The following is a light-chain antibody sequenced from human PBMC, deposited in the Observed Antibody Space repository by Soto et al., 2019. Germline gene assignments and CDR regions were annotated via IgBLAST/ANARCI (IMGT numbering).Light chain of an antibody. CDR1: QSINNL. V-gene: IGKV1-5*01. CDR3: QQYDSYPLT. J-gene: IGKJ4*01. CDR2: DVS. Sequence: DIQMTQSPSTGSASLGDRFTITCLASQSINNLLAWYQQKPGKAPKFLIYDVSTLESGVPSRFSGSGSGTEFTLTISSLQPEDFATYYCQQYDSYPLTFGGGTKVDIK.